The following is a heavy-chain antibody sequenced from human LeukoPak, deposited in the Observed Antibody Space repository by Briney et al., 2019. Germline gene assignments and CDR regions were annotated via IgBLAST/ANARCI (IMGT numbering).Heavy chain of an antibody. CDR1: GYTFTDYY. Sequence: ASVKVSCKASGYTFTDYYIQWVRQAPGQGLEWMGWINPNSGGTNYAQKFQGRVTMTTETPSSTAYMELSRLRSDDTAVYYCARLFGKLLPDNNYYFSMDVWGKGTTVTVSS. CDR2: INPNSGGT. V-gene: IGHV1-2*02. CDR3: ARLFGKLLPDNNYYFSMDV. J-gene: IGHJ6*03. D-gene: IGHD3-10*02.